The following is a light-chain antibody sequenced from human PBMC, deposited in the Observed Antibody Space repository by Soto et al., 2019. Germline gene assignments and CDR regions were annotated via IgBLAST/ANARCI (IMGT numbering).Light chain of an antibody. Sequence: DIQMTQSPSSLSASVGDRVTITCRASQGIANYLAWYQQKPGKVPKVLIYAASTLQSGVQSRFSGTGSGTDFTLTISSLQPEDVATYYCQKYNSASETFGPGTKVDLK. CDR3: QKYNSASET. V-gene: IGKV1-27*01. CDR2: AAS. CDR1: QGIANY. J-gene: IGKJ3*01.